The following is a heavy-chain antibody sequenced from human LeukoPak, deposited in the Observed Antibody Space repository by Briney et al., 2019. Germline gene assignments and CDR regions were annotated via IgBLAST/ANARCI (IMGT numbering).Heavy chain of an antibody. CDR2: ISGSGGST. D-gene: IGHD2-2*01. CDR1: GFTFSSYA. Sequence: TGGSLRLSCAASGFTFSSYAMSWVRQAPGKGLEWVSAISGSGGSTYYADSVKGRFTISRDNSKNTLYLQMNGLRAEDTAVYYCAKSGLFVPTTISFDYRGQGTLVTVSS. J-gene: IGHJ4*02. CDR3: AKSGLFVPTTISFDY. V-gene: IGHV3-23*01.